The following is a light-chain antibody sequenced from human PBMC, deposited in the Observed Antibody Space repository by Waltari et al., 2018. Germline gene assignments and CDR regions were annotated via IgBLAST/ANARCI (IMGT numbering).Light chain of an antibody. V-gene: IGLV8-61*01. CDR1: SGSISTTSY. CDR3: SLYMGSGIWV. CDR2: KGN. Sequence: QTVVTQEPSLSVSPGGTVTLTCTLSSGSISTTSYATWYQQTPGHAPRTLVYKGNSRSSGVPDRFSGSILGNKAALTITGAQADDECDYYCSLYMGSGIWVFGGGTKLTVL. J-gene: IGLJ3*02.